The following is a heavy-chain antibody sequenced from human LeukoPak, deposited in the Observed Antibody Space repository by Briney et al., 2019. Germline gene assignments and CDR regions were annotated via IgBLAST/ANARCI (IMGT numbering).Heavy chain of an antibody. J-gene: IGHJ5*02. Sequence: GGSLRLSCAASGVTFSSYAMHWVRQAPGKGLEWVAVISYDGSNKYYADSVKGRFTISRDNSKNTLYLQMNSLRAEDTAVYYCARDSGSGENWFDPWGQGTLVTVSS. CDR1: GVTFSSYA. V-gene: IGHV3-30*04. CDR3: ARDSGSGENWFDP. D-gene: IGHD3-10*01. CDR2: ISYDGSNK.